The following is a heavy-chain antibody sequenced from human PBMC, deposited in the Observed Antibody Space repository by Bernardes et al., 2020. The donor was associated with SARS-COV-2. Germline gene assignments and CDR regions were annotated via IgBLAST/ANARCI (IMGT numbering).Heavy chain of an antibody. J-gene: IGHJ6*03. CDR2: ISSNGGST. D-gene: IGHD2-2*01. CDR1: GFTFSSYA. V-gene: IGHV3-64D*09. Sequence: GGSLRLSCSASGFTFSSYAMHWVRQAPGKGLEYVSAISSNGGSTYYADSVKGRFTISRDNSKNTLYLQMSSLRAEDTAVYYCVKAHPYCSSTSCYQFYYYYMDVWGKGTTVTVSS. CDR3: VKAHPYCSSTSCYQFYYYYMDV.